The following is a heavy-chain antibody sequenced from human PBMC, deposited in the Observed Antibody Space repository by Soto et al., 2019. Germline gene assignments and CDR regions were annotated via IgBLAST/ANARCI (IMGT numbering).Heavy chain of an antibody. J-gene: IGHJ6*02. D-gene: IGHD3-9*01. CDR3: ANGRYDILTGYYDPLRRDYYYGMDV. Sequence: PGGSLRLSCAASGFTFSSYAMSWVRQAPGKGLEWVSAISGSGGSTYYADSVKGRFTISRDNSKNTLYLQMNILRAEDTAVYYCANGRYDILTGYYDPLRRDYYYGMDVWGQGTTVTVSS. CDR2: ISGSGGST. V-gene: IGHV3-23*01. CDR1: GFTFSSYA.